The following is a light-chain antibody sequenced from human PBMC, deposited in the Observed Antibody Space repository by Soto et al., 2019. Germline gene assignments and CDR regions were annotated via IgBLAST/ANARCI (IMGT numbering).Light chain of an antibody. CDR1: QSVSNW. J-gene: IGKJ1*01. Sequence: DIQMTQSPSTVSASVGERVTITCRASQSVSNWLAWYQQKPGKAPKLLIYDVSGLESGVPSRFSGSGSGTEFTLTISSLQPDDFATYYCQHFKSFPWTFGQGTRWISN. CDR3: QHFKSFPWT. CDR2: DVS. V-gene: IGKV1-5*01.